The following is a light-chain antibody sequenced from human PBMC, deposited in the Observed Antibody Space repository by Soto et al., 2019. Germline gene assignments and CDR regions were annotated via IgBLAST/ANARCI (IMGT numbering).Light chain of an antibody. CDR3: QQYNSYPWT. V-gene: IGKV1-5*01. Sequence: DIQMTQSPSTLSASVGDRATITCRASQSITSWLAWYQQKPGKAPKLLMYDASSLHSGVPSRFSGSGSGTEFTLTISSLQPDDFATFYCQQYNSYPWTFGQGTKVEIK. J-gene: IGKJ1*01. CDR1: QSITSW. CDR2: DAS.